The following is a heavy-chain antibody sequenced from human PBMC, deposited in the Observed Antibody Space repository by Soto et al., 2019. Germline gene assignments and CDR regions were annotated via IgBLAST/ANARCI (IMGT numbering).Heavy chain of an antibody. CDR3: ARAEVPMDCSSTSCYAVHY. J-gene: IGHJ4*02. V-gene: IGHV4-31*03. CDR1: GGSISSGGYY. CDR2: IYYRGST. Sequence: QEELQESGPGLVKPSQTLSLTCTVSGGSISSGGYYWSWIRQHPGKGLEWIGYIYYRGSTYYNPSLKSRVTISVDTSKNQFSLKLSSVTAADTAVYYCARAEVPMDCSSTSCYAVHYWGQGTLVTVSS. D-gene: IGHD2-2*01.